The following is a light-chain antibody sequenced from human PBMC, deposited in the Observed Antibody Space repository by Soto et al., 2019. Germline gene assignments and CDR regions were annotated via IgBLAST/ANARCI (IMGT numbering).Light chain of an antibody. J-gene: IGKJ4*01. CDR2: GAS. V-gene: IGKV3-11*01. CDR1: QSVSSSS. Sequence: IVLTQSPGTLSLSPGERATLSCRASQSVSSSSLAWYQQKPGQAPRLLIYGASTRATGIPARFSGSGSGTDFTLTISSLEPEDFAVYYCQQCSNWPPTFGGGTKVDIK. CDR3: QQCSNWPPT.